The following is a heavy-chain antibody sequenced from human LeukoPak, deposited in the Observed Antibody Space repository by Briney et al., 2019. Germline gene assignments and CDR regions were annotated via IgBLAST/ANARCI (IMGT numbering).Heavy chain of an antibody. Sequence: PGGSLRLSCAASGFTFSSYWMSWVRQAPGKGLEWVANIKQDGSEKNYVDSVKGRFTTSRDNAKNSQYLQINSLRVEDTAVYYCARSGSDFDCWGQGTLVSVSS. CDR2: IKQDGSEK. D-gene: IGHD1-26*01. CDR3: ARSGSDFDC. J-gene: IGHJ4*02. CDR1: GFTFSSYW. V-gene: IGHV3-7*01.